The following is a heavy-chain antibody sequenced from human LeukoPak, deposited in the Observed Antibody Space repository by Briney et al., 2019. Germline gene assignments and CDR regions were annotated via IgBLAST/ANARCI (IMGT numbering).Heavy chain of an antibody. Sequence: TPSETLSLTCTVSGYSISSGYYWGWIRQPPGKGLEWIGSIYHSGSTYYNPSLKSRVTISVDTSKNQFSLKLSSVTAADTAVYYCARVGSGYDFDAFDIWGQGTMVTVSS. J-gene: IGHJ3*02. CDR2: IYHSGST. CDR3: ARVGSGYDFDAFDI. D-gene: IGHD5-12*01. CDR1: GYSISSGYY. V-gene: IGHV4-38-2*02.